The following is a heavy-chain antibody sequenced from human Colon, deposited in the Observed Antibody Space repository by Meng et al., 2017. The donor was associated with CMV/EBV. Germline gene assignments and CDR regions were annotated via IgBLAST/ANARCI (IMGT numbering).Heavy chain of an antibody. D-gene: IGHD3-22*01. Sequence: ASGYTFTGYYIHWVRQAPGQGLEWMGRVDPTNGGTHYAQTFQGRVTMTTDTSISTAYMELRRLRSDDTAMYYCTRSYYYDRNGDFYYWGQGTLVTVSS. CDR1: GYTFTGYY. CDR2: VDPTNGGT. J-gene: IGHJ4*02. CDR3: TRSYYYDRNGDFYY. V-gene: IGHV1-2*06.